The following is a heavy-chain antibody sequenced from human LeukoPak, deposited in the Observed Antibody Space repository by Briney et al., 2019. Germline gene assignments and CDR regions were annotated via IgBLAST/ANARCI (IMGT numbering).Heavy chain of an antibody. CDR2: MYYSGRT. CDR3: ARQATYCSSTSCYKAVDAFDI. Sequence: PSETLSLTCTVSGASISSYYWGWIRQPPGKGLEWIGSMYYSGRTYYNPSLKSRVTISVDTSKNQFSLKLSSVTAADTAVYYCARQATYCSSTSCYKAVDAFDIWGQGTMVTVSS. V-gene: IGHV4-39*01. CDR1: GASISSYY. J-gene: IGHJ3*02. D-gene: IGHD2-2*02.